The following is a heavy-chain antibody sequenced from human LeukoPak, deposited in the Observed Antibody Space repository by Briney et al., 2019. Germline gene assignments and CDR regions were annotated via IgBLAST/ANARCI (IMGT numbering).Heavy chain of an antibody. J-gene: IGHJ3*02. CDR1: GFTVSSNY. D-gene: IGHD5-12*01. CDR3: AKDIEDIVATVAFDI. V-gene: IGHV3-53*01. CDR2: IYSGGST. Sequence: GSLRLSCAASGFTVSSNYMSWVRQAPGKGLEWVSVIYSGGSTYYADSVKGRFTISRDNSKNTLYLQMNSLRAEDTALYYCAKDIEDIVATVAFDIWGQGTMVTVSS.